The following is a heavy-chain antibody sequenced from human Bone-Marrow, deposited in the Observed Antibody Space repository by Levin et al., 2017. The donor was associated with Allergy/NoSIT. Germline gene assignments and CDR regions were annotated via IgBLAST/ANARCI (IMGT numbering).Heavy chain of an antibody. Sequence: GGSLRLSCAASGFTFSDDYMSWVRQAPGKGLEWLSYISSSSRYTNYADSVKGRFAISRDNAKNSLYLQMNSLRAEDTAVYYCARVYCGGDCYIDYWGQGTLVTVSS. CDR2: ISSSSRYT. J-gene: IGHJ4*02. V-gene: IGHV3-11*05. D-gene: IGHD2-21*02. CDR3: ARVYCGGDCYIDY. CDR1: GFTFSDDY.